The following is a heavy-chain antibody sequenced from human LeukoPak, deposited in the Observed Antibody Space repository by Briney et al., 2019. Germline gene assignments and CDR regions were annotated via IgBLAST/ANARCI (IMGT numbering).Heavy chain of an antibody. D-gene: IGHD1-1*01. CDR2: ISRLGT. CDR3: AKGLEVESRLDS. Sequence: GGSLRLSCTGSGFMFNVYSMYWVRQAPGKGLEWVSSISRLGTFYADSVKGRFTISRDNSRNTLLLQMNILRVEDTAVYYCAKGLEVESRLDSWGQGTLVIVSS. CDR1: GFMFNVYS. J-gene: IGHJ4*02. V-gene: IGHV3-69-1*01.